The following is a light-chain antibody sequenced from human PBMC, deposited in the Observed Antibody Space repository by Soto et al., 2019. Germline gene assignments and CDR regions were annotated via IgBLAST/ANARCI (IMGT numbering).Light chain of an antibody. CDR1: SSDVGSYNL. J-gene: IGLJ2*01. CDR2: EGS. V-gene: IGLV2-23*01. CDR3: SSYAGSSTLV. Sequence: QSALTQPASVSGSPGQSITISCTGTSSDVGSYNLVSWYQQHPGKGPKLMIYEGSKRPSGVSNRFSGSKSGNTASLTISGLQAEDEADYYCSSYAGSSTLVFGGGTQLTVL.